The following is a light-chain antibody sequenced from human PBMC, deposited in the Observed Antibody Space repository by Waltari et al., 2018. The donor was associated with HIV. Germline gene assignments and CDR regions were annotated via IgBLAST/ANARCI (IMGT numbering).Light chain of an antibody. CDR2: FDL. Sequence: SYELTQPHSVSVAPGQTAMITCGGNNIESKSVQWYQQKPGQAPVLVIYFDLDRPSGIPWRFSDSVSGNTATLTISRVDAGDEADYYCQVWDRSSAQVIFGGGTKLAVL. V-gene: IGLV3-21*04. CDR1: NIESKS. J-gene: IGLJ2*01. CDR3: QVWDRSSAQVI.